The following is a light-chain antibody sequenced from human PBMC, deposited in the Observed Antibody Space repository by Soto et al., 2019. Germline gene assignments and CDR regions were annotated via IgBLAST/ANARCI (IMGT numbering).Light chain of an antibody. Sequence: AIQMTQSPSSLSASVGDRVTITCRASQDIRNDLGWFQQKPGKAPRRLIYGASSLQSGVPSRFSGSGSGTDFTLTISSLQPEDFATYYCLQDYNHPFTFGQGTKLEIK. CDR3: LQDYNHPFT. J-gene: IGKJ2*01. CDR1: QDIRND. CDR2: GAS. V-gene: IGKV1-6*01.